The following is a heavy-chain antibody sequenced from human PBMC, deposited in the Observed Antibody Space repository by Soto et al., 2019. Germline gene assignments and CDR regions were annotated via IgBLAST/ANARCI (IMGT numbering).Heavy chain of an antibody. CDR1: GYTFTSYG. D-gene: IGHD3-10*01. V-gene: IGHV1-18*01. Sequence: ASVKVSCKASGYTFTSYGISWVRQAPGQGLEWMGWISAYNGNTNYAQKLQGRVTMTTDTSTSTAYMELRSLRSDDTAMYYCARLGSDYYYYGMDVWGQGTTVTVSS. CDR3: ARLGSDYYYYGMDV. J-gene: IGHJ6*02. CDR2: ISAYNGNT.